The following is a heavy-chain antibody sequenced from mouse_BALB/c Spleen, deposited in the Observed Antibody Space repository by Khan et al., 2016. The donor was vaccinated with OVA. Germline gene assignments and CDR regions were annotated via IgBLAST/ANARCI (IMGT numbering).Heavy chain of an antibody. D-gene: IGHD3-3*01. Sequence: EVQLQESGPGLVKPSQSLSLTCTVTGYSITSDSAWHWIRQFPGNKLAWMGYISYSGSTSYTPSLKSRISITRDSSKNQFFLQLNSVTTEDTATYFCAGGRTYWGQGTLVTVSA. J-gene: IGHJ3*01. V-gene: IGHV3-2*02. CDR2: ISYSGST. CDR3: AGGRTY. CDR1: GYSITSDSA.